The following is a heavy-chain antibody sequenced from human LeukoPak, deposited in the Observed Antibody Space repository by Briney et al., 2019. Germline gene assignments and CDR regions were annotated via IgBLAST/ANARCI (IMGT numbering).Heavy chain of an antibody. J-gene: IGHJ4*02. CDR1: GGSISSGSYY. CDR3: ARQGIAAAGTEGY. CDR2: IYYTGST. Sequence: SETLSLTCTVSGGSISSGSYYWGWIRQPPGKGLEWIGSIYYTGSTYYNPSLKSRVTISVDTSKNQFSLKLSSVTAADTAVYYCARQGIAAAGTEGYWGQGTLVTVSS. V-gene: IGHV4-39*01. D-gene: IGHD6-13*01.